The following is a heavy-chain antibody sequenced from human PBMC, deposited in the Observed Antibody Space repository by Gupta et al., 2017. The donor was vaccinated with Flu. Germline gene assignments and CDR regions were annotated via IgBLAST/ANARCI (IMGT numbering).Heavy chain of an antibody. J-gene: IGHJ4*02. CDR1: GFTFSSYA. V-gene: IGHV3-23*01. Sequence: EVQLLESGGGLVQPGGSLRLSCAASGFTFSSYAMSWVRQAPGKGLEWVSAISGSGGSTYYADSVKGRFTISRDNSKNTLYLQMNSLRAEDTAVYYCAKVPVSRFLEWLLSFDYWGQGTLVTVSS. D-gene: IGHD3-3*01. CDR3: AKVPVSRFLEWLLSFDY. CDR2: ISGSGGST.